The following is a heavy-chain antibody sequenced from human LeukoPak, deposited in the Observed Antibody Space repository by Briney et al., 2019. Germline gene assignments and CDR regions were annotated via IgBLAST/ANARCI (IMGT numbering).Heavy chain of an antibody. CDR3: PTNSPIAVSAEIDY. Sequence: GGSLRLSCEASGFTFNNAWMTWVRQAPGKGLEWVGRIKRKTDGGTTDYVAPVKGRFTISRDDSKNTLYLQMNSLKTEDTAVYYCPTNSPIAVSAEIDYWGQGPLVTVSS. V-gene: IGHV3-15*01. D-gene: IGHD6-19*01. CDR1: GFTFNNAW. J-gene: IGHJ4*02. CDR2: IKRKTDGGTT.